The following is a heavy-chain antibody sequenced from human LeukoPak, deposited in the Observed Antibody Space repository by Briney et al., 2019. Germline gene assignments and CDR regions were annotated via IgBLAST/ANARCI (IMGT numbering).Heavy chain of an antibody. CDR2: IYYSGST. J-gene: IGHJ4*02. Sequence: SETLSLTCTVSGGSISSSSYYWGWIRQPPGKGLEWIGSIYYSGSTYYNPSLKSRVTISVDTSKNQFSLKLSSVTAADTAVYYCARTNWGRLKDFDYWGQGTLVTVSS. CDR3: ARTNWGRLKDFDY. CDR1: GGSISSSSYY. V-gene: IGHV4-39*07. D-gene: IGHD7-27*01.